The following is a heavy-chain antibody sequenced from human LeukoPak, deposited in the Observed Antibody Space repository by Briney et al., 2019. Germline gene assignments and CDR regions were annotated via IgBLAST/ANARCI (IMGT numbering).Heavy chain of an antibody. D-gene: IGHD1-26*01. CDR2: IYGSGVSI. J-gene: IGHJ4*02. CDR3: AKDLGWELPAEAY. Sequence: GGSLRLSCVASGFTFKNYVMNWVRQAPGKGLEWLATIYGSGVSISYADSVKGRFTISRDNSNNTRYLQMNSLRAEDTAMYYCAKDLGWELPAEAYWGQGILVTVSS. CDR1: GFTFKNYV. V-gene: IGHV3-23*01.